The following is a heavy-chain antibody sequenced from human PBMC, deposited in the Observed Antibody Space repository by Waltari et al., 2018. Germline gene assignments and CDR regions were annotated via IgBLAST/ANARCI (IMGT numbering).Heavy chain of an antibody. Sequence: QVQLVQSGAEVKKPGASVKVSCKASGYTFTSYGISWVRQAPGQGLEWMGWISAYNGNTSYAQKLQGRVTMTTDTSTSTAYMELRSLRSDDTAVYYCAREIRLLEWLSVGMDVWGQGTTVTVSS. CDR1: GYTFTSYG. CDR3: AREIRLLEWLSVGMDV. CDR2: ISAYNGNT. J-gene: IGHJ6*02. V-gene: IGHV1-18*01. D-gene: IGHD3-3*01.